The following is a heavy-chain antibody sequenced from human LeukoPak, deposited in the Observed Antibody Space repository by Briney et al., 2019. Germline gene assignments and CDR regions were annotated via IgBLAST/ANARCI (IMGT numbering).Heavy chain of an antibody. CDR2: ISSSSSYI. CDR3: ARVIHRAMVRGVIIGYYFDY. J-gene: IGHJ4*02. CDR1: GFTFSSYS. Sequence: GGSLRLSCAASGFTFSSYSMNWVRQAPGKGLEWVSSISSSSSYIYYADSVKGRFTISRDNAKNPLYLQMNSLRAEDTAVYYCARVIHRAMVRGVIIGYYFDYWGQGTLVTVSS. D-gene: IGHD3-10*01. V-gene: IGHV3-21*01.